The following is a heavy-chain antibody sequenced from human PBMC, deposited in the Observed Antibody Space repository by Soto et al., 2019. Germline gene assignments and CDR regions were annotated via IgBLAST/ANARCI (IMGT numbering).Heavy chain of an antibody. V-gene: IGHV1-18*01. CDR3: ARVTTVAGTPLPMDV. J-gene: IGHJ6*02. D-gene: IGHD6-19*01. CDR2: ISAYNGNT. Sequence: GASVKVSCKASGYTFTSYGISWVRQAPGQGLEWMGWISAYNGNTNYAQKLQGRVTMTTDTSTSTAYMELRSLRSDDTAVYYCARVTTVAGTPLPMDVWGQGTTVTVSS. CDR1: GYTFTSYG.